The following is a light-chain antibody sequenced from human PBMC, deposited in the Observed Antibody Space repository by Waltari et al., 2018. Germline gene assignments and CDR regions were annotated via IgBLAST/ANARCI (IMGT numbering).Light chain of an antibody. V-gene: IGLV2-14*03. CDR3: GSYTSSSPYV. CDR1: SRYVGGYNS. Sequence: QSALTQPASVSGSPAQSITISCTGTSRYVGGYNSLSWYQQHPGKAPKLMIYDVSDRPAGISNRFSGSKSGNTASLTISGLQAEDEADYYCGSYTSSSPYVFGTGTKVTVL. CDR2: DVS. J-gene: IGLJ1*01.